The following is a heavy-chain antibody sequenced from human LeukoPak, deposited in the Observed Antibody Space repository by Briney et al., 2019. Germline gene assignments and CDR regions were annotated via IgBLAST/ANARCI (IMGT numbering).Heavy chain of an antibody. CDR1: GYTFTSYY. CDR3: ARSYDFWSGYSQSFDY. D-gene: IGHD3-3*01. Sequence: GASVKVSCKASGYTFTSYYMHWVRQAPGQGLEWMGIINPSGGSTSYAQKFQGRVTMTRDTSTSTVYMELSSLRSEDTAAYYCARSYDFWSGYSQSFDYWGQGTLVTVSS. J-gene: IGHJ4*02. V-gene: IGHV1-46*01. CDR2: INPSGGST.